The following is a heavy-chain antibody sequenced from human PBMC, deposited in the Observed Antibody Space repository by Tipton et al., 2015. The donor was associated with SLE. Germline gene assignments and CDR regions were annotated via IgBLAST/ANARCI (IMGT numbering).Heavy chain of an antibody. CDR1: GGSISSGGYY. CDR2: IYYSGST. V-gene: IGHV4-61*08. CDR3: ARGLGERRYAFDI. Sequence: TLSLTCTVSGGSISSGGYYWSWIRQHTGKGLEWIGYIYYSGSTNYNPSLKSRVTISVDTSKNQFSLKLSSVTAADTAVYYCARGLGERRYAFDIWGQGTMVTVSS. D-gene: IGHD1-1*01. J-gene: IGHJ3*02.